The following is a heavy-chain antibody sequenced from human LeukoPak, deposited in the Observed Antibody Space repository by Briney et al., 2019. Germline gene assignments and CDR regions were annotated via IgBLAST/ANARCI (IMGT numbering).Heavy chain of an antibody. Sequence: GGSLRLSCAASGFTLSTYYMNWVSQAPGKGLEWVSIIYSGGTTYYADSVKGRFTISRDTSKNTLSLQMSSLRAEDTAVYFCARVGDHFHWNLDLWGRGTLVTVSS. D-gene: IGHD5-24*01. CDR3: ARVGDHFHWNLDL. V-gene: IGHV3-53*01. CDR1: GFTLSTYY. CDR2: IYSGGTT. J-gene: IGHJ2*01.